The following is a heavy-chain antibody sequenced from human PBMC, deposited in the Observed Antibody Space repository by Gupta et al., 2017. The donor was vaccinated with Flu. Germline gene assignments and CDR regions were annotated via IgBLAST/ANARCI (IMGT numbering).Heavy chain of an antibody. CDR3: TNYGYDFSF. J-gene: IGHJ4*02. CDR2: IRTKSNSYAT. V-gene: IGHV3-73*01. D-gene: IGHD3/OR15-3a*01. CDR1: GFDFSASA. Sequence: EVQLVESGGGLVRPGGSLKRPCSASGFDFSASAMHWVRQAPGKGLEWVGRIRTKSNSYATVYGASAKGRFIISRHDSKSTAYLQMNSLKVEDTAVYYCTNYGYDFSFWGQGTLVIVSA.